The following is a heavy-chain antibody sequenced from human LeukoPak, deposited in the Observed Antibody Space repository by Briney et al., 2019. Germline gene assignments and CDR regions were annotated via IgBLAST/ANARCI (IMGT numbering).Heavy chain of an antibody. D-gene: IGHD3-10*01. V-gene: IGHV4-4*07. CDR2: MHSSGST. CDR3: AREAVHYGSGSHDY. CDR1: GGSISSYY. Sequence: KRSETLSLTCTASGGSISSYYWSWIRQPAGKGLEWIGRMHSSGSTNYNPSIKSRVTMSLDTSKNQFSLKVDSVTAADTAMYYCAREAVHYGSGSHDYWGQGTLVAVSS. J-gene: IGHJ4*02.